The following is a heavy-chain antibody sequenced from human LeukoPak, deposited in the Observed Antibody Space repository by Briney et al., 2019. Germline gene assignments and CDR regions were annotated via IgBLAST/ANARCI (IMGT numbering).Heavy chain of an antibody. J-gene: IGHJ3*02. CDR1: GGSISSGGYY. CDR2: IYYSGST. D-gene: IGHD3-22*01. V-gene: IGHV4-31*03. CDR3: AVAYYDSSGYYRDAFDI. Sequence: PSEALSLTCTVSGGSISSGGYYWSWFRQHPGKGLEWIGYIYYSGSTYYNPSLKSRVTISVDTSKNQFSLKLSSVTAADTAVYYCAVAYYDSSGYYRDAFDIWGQGTMVTVSS.